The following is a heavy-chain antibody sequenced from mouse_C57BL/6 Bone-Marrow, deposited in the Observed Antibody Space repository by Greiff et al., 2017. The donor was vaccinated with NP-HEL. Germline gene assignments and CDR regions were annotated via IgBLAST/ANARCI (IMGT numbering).Heavy chain of an antibody. V-gene: IGHV1-81*01. J-gene: IGHJ1*03. Sequence: VQLMESGAELARPGASVKLSCKASGYTFTSYGISWVKQRTGQGLEWIGEIYPRSGNTYYNEKFKGKATLTADKSSSTAYMELRSLTSEDSAVFDCSGWDQLGWRQCDYYWYFDVWGTGTTVTVSS. CDR1: GYTFTSYG. CDR3: SGWDQLGWRQCDYYWYFDV. D-gene: IGHD1-1*02. CDR2: IYPRSGNT.